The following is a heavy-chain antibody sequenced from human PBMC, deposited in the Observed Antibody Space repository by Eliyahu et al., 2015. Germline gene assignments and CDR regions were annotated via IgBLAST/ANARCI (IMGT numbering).Heavy chain of an antibody. CDR2: IYYSGST. CDR1: GGXXXSGGYY. J-gene: IGHJ3*02. CDR3: ARDGARGSGSYYDAFDI. Sequence: QVQLQESGPGLVKPSQTLSLTCPVSGGXXXSGGYYWSWIRQXPGKGLEWIGYIYYSGSTYYNPSLKSRVTISVDTSKNQFSLKLSSVTAADTAVYYCARDGARGSGSYYDAFDIWGQGTMVTVSS. D-gene: IGHD1-26*01. V-gene: IGHV4-31*03.